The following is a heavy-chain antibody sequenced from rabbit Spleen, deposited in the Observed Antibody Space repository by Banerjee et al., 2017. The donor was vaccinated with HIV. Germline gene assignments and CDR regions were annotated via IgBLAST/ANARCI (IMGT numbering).Heavy chain of an antibody. CDR3: ARDGAGGSYFAL. V-gene: IGHV1S7*01. D-gene: IGHD8-1*01. Sequence: QLVESGGGLVKPEGSLKLSCTASGFTLSSYYMNWVRQAPGKGLEWIGYIDPVFGITYYANWVNGRFSISRENAQNTVFLQMTSLTAADTATYFCARDGAGGSYFALWGPGTLVTVS. CDR1: GFTLSSYY. J-gene: IGHJ4*01. CDR2: IDPVFGIT.